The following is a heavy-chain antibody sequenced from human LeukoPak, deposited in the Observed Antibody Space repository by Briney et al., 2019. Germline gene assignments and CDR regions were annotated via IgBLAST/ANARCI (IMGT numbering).Heavy chain of an antibody. CDR2: IIPIFGTA. CDR1: GYTFTNYG. D-gene: IGHD3-22*01. J-gene: IGHJ3*02. CDR3: ARLGRLLLSNDAFDI. V-gene: IGHV1-69*13. Sequence: SVKVSCKASGYTFTNYGISWVRQAPGQGLEWMGGIIPIFGTANYAQKFQGRVTITADESTSTAYMELSSLRSEDTAVYYCARLGRLLLSNDAFDIWGQGTMVTVSS.